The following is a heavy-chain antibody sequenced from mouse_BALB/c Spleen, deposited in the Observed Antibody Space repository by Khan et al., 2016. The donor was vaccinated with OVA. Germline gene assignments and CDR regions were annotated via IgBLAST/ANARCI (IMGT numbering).Heavy chain of an antibody. CDR2: INTHSGVP. CDR3: ARGGAAYYRNDGGAMDY. D-gene: IGHD2-14*01. CDR1: GYTFTNAG. V-gene: IGHV9-4*02. J-gene: IGHJ4*01. Sequence: VQLVESGPELKKPGETVRISCKASGYTFTNAGMQWVQKMPGKGLKWIGWINTHSGVPKYAEDFKGRFAFSLETSASTVYLQITNLKNEETATYFCARGGAAYYRNDGGAMDYWGQGTSVTVSS.